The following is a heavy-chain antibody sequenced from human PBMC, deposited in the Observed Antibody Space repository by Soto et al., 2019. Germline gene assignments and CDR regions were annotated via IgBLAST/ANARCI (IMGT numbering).Heavy chain of an antibody. CDR1: GGSISSYY. D-gene: IGHD2-2*01. V-gene: IGHV4-59*01. Sequence: SETLSLTCTVSGGSISSYYWSWIRQPPGKGLEWIGYNYYRGSTDYNPSLRSRITISVDTSKNQFSLKLSSVTAADTAVYYCAREVEVAAGGFDYWGQGTLVTVSS. CDR3: AREVEVAAGGFDY. CDR2: NYYRGST. J-gene: IGHJ4*02.